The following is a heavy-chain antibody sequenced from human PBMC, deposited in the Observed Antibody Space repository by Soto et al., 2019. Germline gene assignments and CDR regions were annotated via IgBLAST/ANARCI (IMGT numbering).Heavy chain of an antibody. CDR2: IYYSGST. D-gene: IGHD6-19*01. CDR1: GGSISSGGYY. CDR3: ARFSSGWYLGSWFDL. Sequence: LSLTCTVSGGSISSGGYYWSWIRQHPGKGLEWIGYIYYSGSTYYNPSLKSRVTISVDTSKNQFSLKLSSVTAADTAVYYCARFSSGWYLGSWFDLWGQGTLVTVSS. J-gene: IGHJ5*02. V-gene: IGHV4-31*03.